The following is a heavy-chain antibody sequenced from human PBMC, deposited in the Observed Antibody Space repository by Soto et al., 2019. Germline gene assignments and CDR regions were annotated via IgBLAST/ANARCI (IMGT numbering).Heavy chain of an antibody. CDR3: ARGGPGGGANGMDV. CDR1: GGTFSSYA. J-gene: IGHJ6*02. D-gene: IGHD1-26*01. V-gene: IGHV1-69*13. CDR2: IIPIFGTA. Sequence: GASVKVSCKASGGTFSSYAISWVRQAPGQGLEWMGGIIPIFGTANYAQKFQGRVTITADESTSTAYMELSSLRSEDTAVYYCARGGPGGGANGMDVWGQGTTVTVSS.